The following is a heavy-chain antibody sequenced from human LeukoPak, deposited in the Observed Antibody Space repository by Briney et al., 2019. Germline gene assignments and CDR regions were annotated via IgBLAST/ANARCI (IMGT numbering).Heavy chain of an antibody. V-gene: IGHV4-59*12. CDR2: NYYSGST. D-gene: IGHD3-9*01. Sequence: KPSETLSLTCTVSGGSISSYYWSWIRQPPGKGLEWIGYNYYSGSTNYNPSLKSRVTKSVDSSKTQFTLKLSSVTAADTAVYYCARATIFPPYNWFDPWGQGTLVTVSS. J-gene: IGHJ5*02. CDR1: GGSISSYY. CDR3: ARATIFPPYNWFDP.